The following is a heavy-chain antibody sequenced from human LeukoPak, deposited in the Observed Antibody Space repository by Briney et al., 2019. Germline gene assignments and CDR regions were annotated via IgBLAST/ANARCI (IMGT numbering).Heavy chain of an antibody. V-gene: IGHV1-69*04. CDR3: ARGLGSSYGLFDY. J-gene: IGHJ4*02. CDR2: IIPILGIA. CDR1: GGTFSSYA. D-gene: IGHD5-18*01. Sequence: SVKVSCKASGGTFSSYAISWVRQAPGQGLEWMGRIIPILGIANYAQKFQGRVTITADKSTSTAYMELSSLRSEDTAVYYCARGLGSSYGLFDYWGQGTLVTVSS.